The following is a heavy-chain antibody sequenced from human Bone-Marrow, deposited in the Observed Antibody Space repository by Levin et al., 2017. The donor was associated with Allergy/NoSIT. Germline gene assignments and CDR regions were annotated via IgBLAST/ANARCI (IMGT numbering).Heavy chain of an antibody. V-gene: IGHV4-31*03. CDR3: ARTTIFGVVIILDY. Sequence: SETLSLTCTVSGGSISSGGYYWSWIRQHPGKGLEWIGYIYYSGSTYYNPSLKSRVTISVDTSKNQFSLKLSSVTAADTAVYYCARTTIFGVVIILDYWGQGTLVTVSS. D-gene: IGHD3-3*01. CDR1: GGSISSGGYY. CDR2: IYYSGST. J-gene: IGHJ4*02.